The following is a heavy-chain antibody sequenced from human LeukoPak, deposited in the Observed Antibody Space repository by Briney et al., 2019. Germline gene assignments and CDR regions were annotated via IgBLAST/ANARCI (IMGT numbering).Heavy chain of an antibody. CDR2: IRYDGSNK. D-gene: IGHD4-17*01. V-gene: IGHV3-30*02. Sequence: GGSLRLSCAASGFTFSSYGMHWVRQAPGKGLEWVAFIRYDGSNKYYADSVKGRFTISRDNAKNSLYLQMNSLRAEDTAVYYCASAYGDYGDAFDIWGQGTMVTVSS. CDR3: ASAYGDYGDAFDI. CDR1: GFTFSSYG. J-gene: IGHJ3*02.